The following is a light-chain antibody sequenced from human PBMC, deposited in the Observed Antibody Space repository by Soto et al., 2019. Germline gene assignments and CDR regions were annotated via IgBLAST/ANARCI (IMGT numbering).Light chain of an antibody. CDR3: QQYKDWRT. Sequence: IVMTQSPATLSVSPGERATLSCRASQSIDNRLAWYQQRPGQAPRLLIYGASIRATGIPDRFSGSGSGKEFALTIRGLQSEDFGDYYCQQYKDWRTFGQGTHVDIK. CDR2: GAS. J-gene: IGKJ1*01. V-gene: IGKV3-15*01. CDR1: QSIDNR.